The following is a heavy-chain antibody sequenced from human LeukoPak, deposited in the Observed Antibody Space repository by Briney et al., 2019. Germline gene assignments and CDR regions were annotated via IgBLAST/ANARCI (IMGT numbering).Heavy chain of an antibody. V-gene: IGHV4-39*07. CDR3: ASVGGAAIHDTIDI. J-gene: IGHJ3*02. CDR1: GGSISSSSYY. CDR2: IYYSGST. D-gene: IGHD5-18*01. Sequence: SETLSLTCTVSGGSISSSSYYWGWTRQPPGKGLEWIGSIYYSGSTYYNPSLKSRVTISVDTSKNQFSLKLSSVTAADTAVYYSASVGGAAIHDTIDIWGQGTMVTVSS.